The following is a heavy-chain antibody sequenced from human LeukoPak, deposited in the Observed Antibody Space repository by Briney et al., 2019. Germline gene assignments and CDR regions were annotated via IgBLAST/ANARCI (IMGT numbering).Heavy chain of an antibody. Sequence: PGGSLRLSCAASGFTFSSYALSWVRQAPGKGLEWVSAISGSGGSTYYADSVKGRFTISRDNSKNTLYLQMNSLRAEHTAVYYCARATGYSGYFFYYGMDVWGQGTTVTVSS. V-gene: IGHV3-23*01. J-gene: IGHJ6*02. D-gene: IGHD5-12*01. CDR2: ISGSGGST. CDR3: ARATGYSGYFFYYGMDV. CDR1: GFTFSSYA.